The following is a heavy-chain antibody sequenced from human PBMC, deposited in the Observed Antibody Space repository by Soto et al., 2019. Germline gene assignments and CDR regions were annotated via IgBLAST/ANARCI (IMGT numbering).Heavy chain of an antibody. V-gene: IGHV3-72*01. D-gene: IGHD1-26*01. Sequence: EVQLVESGGGLVQPGGSLRLSCAASGFILTDHYMDWVRQAPGKGLEWVGRTTNKDNSYTTEYAASVKVRFTISRDDSNNSLYLQMNSLKTDDTAVYYCPSLAGAKEGFDYWCQGTLVTVSS. CDR3: PSLAGAKEGFDY. CDR2: TTNKDNSYTT. J-gene: IGHJ4*02. CDR1: GFILTDHY.